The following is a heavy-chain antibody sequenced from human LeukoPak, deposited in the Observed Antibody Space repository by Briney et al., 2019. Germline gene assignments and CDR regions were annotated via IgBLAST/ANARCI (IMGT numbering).Heavy chain of an antibody. CDR2: ISSSSNYI. CDR3: ARVYSRDNAFDI. V-gene: IGHV3-21*01. J-gene: IGHJ3*02. Sequence: GGSLRLSCAGSGFTFSTYSINWVRQAPGKGLEWVSSISSSSNYIYYADSVKGRFTISRDNAKNSLYLQMNSLRAEDTAVYYCARVYSRDNAFDIWGQGTMVTVSS. D-gene: IGHD6-13*01. CDR1: GFTFSTYS.